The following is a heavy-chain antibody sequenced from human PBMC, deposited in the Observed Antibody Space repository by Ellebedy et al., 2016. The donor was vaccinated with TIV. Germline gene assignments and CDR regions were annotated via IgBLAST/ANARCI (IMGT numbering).Heavy chain of an antibody. D-gene: IGHD5-12*01. V-gene: IGHV3-49*03. J-gene: IGHJ4*02. CDR3: ARDRGFPGYDYVGIGDY. CDR1: GFTFSRSW. CDR2: IRSNAYRGTA. Sequence: PGGSLRLSCAASGFTFSRSWMNWFRQAPGRGLEWVGFIRSNAYRGTAEHAASVKGRFTISRDDSKSIAYLQMDSLKTEDTAVYYCARDRGFPGYDYVGIGDYWGQGTLVTVSS.